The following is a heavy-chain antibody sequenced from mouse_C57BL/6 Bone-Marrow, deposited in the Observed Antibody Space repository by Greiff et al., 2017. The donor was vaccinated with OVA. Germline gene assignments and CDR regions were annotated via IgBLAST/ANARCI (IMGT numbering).Heavy chain of an antibody. CDR3: VRHTTTVDAMDY. V-gene: IGHV10-1*01. CDR2: IRSKSNNYAT. Sequence: EVQLVESGGGLVQPKGSLKLSCAASGFSFNTYAMNWVRQAPGKGLEWVARIRSKSNNYATYYADSVKDRFTISRDDSESMLYLQMNNLKTEDTAMYYCVRHTTTVDAMDYWGQGTSVTVSS. J-gene: IGHJ4*01. D-gene: IGHD1-1*01. CDR1: GFSFNTYA.